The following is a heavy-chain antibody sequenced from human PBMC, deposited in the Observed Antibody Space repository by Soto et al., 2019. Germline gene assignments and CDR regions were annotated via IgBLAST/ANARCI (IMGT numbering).Heavy chain of an antibody. D-gene: IGHD3-10*01. CDR1: GGSISSYY. CDR3: ARVSNYYGSGSYYDLGAYSYMDV. V-gene: IGHV4-59*01. Sequence: SETLSLTCTVSGGSISSYYWSWIRQPPGKGLEWIGYIYYSGSTNYNPSLKSRVTISVDTSKNQFSLKLSSVTAADTAVYYCARVSNYYGSGSYYDLGAYSYMDVWGKGTAVTVSS. CDR2: IYYSGST. J-gene: IGHJ6*03.